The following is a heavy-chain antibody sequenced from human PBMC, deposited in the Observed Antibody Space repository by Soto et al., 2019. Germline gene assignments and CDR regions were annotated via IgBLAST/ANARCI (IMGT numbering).Heavy chain of an antibody. D-gene: IGHD3-16*01. J-gene: IGHJ4*02. CDR2: IKGDGSER. Sequence: GGSLRLSCAASGFSLGTNWMSWVRQAPGRGLEWVAQIKGDGSERVYVDSVKGRFTASGDSANNSVYLQLNSLTAEDTAVYYCARGGSYYVDYWGQGTLVTVSS. CDR1: GFSLGTNW. CDR3: ARGGSYYVDY. V-gene: IGHV3-7*01.